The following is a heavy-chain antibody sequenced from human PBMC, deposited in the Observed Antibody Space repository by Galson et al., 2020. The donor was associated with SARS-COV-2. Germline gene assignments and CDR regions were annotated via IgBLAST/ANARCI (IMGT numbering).Heavy chain of an antibody. J-gene: IGHJ6*02. CDR2: ISFDESEK. D-gene: IGHD2-2*01. V-gene: IGHV3-30*18. CDR3: AKDSEECSGSNCDDDYYDAMDV. CDR1: GFTFMTYG. Sequence: GGSLRLSCAASGFTFMTYGIHWVRQAPGKGLEWVAFISFDESEKYYADSVKGRFSVSRDNSNHTLFLQMNSLRAEDSAIYYCAKDSEECSGSNCDDDYYDAMDVWGQGTTVTV.